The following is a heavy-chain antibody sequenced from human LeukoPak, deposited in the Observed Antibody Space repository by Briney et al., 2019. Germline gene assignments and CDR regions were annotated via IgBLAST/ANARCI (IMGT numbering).Heavy chain of an antibody. D-gene: IGHD4-17*01. CDR2: IRRRADEGTT. CDR1: GFNPGDYG. J-gene: IGHJ4*02. V-gene: IGHV3-49*04. Sequence: RGRSLRLSCTVSGFNPGDYGPSWVRQAPGKGREWIGFIRRRADEGTTEYAAAVIGRFTISRDDSKSIAYLQMNGLQTEDTGLYYCTRADGEYDRRFFDYWGQGTQVIVSS. CDR3: TRADGEYDRRFFDY.